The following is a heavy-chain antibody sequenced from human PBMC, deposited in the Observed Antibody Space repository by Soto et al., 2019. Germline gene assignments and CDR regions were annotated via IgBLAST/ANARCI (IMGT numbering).Heavy chain of an antibody. CDR1: GGTFNSYS. CDR2: IIPMSGIA. V-gene: IGHV1-69*14. Sequence: QVQLVQSGAEVKKPGSSVKVSCKASGGTFNSYSMTWVRQAPGQGLEWMGGIIPMSGIANYAQKFKGRVTITADKSTITVYVEVNNLRYNDTAVYYCTRRGRESANWFDPWGQGTLVTVSS. D-gene: IGHD3-10*01. CDR3: TRRGRESANWFDP. J-gene: IGHJ5*02.